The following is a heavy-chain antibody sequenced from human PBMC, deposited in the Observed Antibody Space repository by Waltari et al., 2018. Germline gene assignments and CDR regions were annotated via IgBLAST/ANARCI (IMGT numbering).Heavy chain of an antibody. Sequence: QIQLVESGGGVVQPGGSLKLPCEASGFRFGSYAMTWVRQAPGRGLEWLSYIRYDGSYVVHADSVKGRFSMSRDNSKKEIFLQMDSLKSDDTAVYYCTREMGGSYAMDVWGRGTSVTVSS. J-gene: IGHJ6*02. CDR2: IRYDGSYV. D-gene: IGHD1-26*01. CDR3: TREMGGSYAMDV. CDR1: GFRFGSYA. V-gene: IGHV3-30*01.